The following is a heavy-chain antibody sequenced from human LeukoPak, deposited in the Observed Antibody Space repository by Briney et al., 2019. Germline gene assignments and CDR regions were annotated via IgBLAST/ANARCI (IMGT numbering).Heavy chain of an antibody. J-gene: IGHJ3*02. V-gene: IGHV6-1*01. CDR2: TYYRSKWYN. CDR3: ARDKGSSGWYKDAFDI. D-gene: IGHD6-19*01. Sequence: PSRTLSLTCAISGDSVSSNSAAWNWIRQSPSRGLEWLGRTYYRSKWYNDYAVSVKSRITINPDTSKNQFSPQLNSVTPEDTAVYYCARDKGSSGWYKDAFDIWGQGTMVTVSS. CDR1: GDSVSSNSAA.